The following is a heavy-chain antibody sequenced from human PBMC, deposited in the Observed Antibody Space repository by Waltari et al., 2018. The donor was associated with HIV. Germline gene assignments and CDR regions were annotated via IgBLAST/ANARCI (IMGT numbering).Heavy chain of an antibody. J-gene: IGHJ2*01. CDR3: ARVLGGYYDSSGNFLSRREDWYFDL. V-gene: IGHV4-38-2*01. D-gene: IGHD3-22*01. CDR2: VHHSGST. Sequence: QVRLQESGPGLVKPSETLSLTCAVSGDSVNSVYYWGWIRQPPGKGLEWIGSVHHSGSTYSNPALRSRLTILVDTSKNQLSLKLRSVTAADAAVYFCARVLGGYYDSSGNFLSRREDWYFDLWGRGTLITVSS. CDR1: GDSVNSVYY.